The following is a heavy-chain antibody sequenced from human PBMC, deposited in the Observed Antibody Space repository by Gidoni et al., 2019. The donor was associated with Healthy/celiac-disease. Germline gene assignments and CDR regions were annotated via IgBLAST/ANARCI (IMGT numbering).Heavy chain of an antibody. CDR3: ASSSPGIAVAGTLY. CDR1: GGSISSSSYY. CDR2: IYYSGST. D-gene: IGHD6-19*01. V-gene: IGHV4-39*07. Sequence: QLQLQESGPGLVKPSETLSLTCTVSGGSISSSSYYWGWIRQPPGKGLEWIGSIYYSGSTYYNPSLKSRVTISVDTSKNQFSLKLSSVTAADTAVYYCASSSPGIAVAGTLYWGQGTLVTVSS. J-gene: IGHJ4*02.